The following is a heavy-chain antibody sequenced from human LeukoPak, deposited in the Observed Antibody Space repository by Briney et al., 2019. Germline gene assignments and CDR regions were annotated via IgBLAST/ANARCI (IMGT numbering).Heavy chain of an antibody. D-gene: IGHD6-6*01. Sequence: EASVKVSCKASGYTFTSYYMHWVRQAPGQGLEWMGIINPSGGSTSYAQKFQGRVTMTRDTSTSTVYMELSSLRSGDTAVYYCARDGPRIAALGEDFDYWGQGTLVTVSS. CDR1: GYTFTSYY. CDR2: INPSGGST. CDR3: ARDGPRIAALGEDFDY. V-gene: IGHV1-46*01. J-gene: IGHJ4*02.